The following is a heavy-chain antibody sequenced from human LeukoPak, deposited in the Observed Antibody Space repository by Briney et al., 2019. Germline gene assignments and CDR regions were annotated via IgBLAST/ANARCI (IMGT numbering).Heavy chain of an antibody. CDR1: GYSFTSYW. CDR2: IYPGDSDT. D-gene: IGHD3-10*01. J-gene: IGHJ5*02. V-gene: IGHV5-51*01. Sequence: GESLKISCKGSGYSFTSYWIGWVRQMPGKGLEWMGIIYPGDSDTRYSPSFQGQVTISAGKSISTAYLQWNSLKASDTAMYYCGRVETLLWFGELLWSWFDPWGQGTLVTVSS. CDR3: GRVETLLWFGELLWSWFDP.